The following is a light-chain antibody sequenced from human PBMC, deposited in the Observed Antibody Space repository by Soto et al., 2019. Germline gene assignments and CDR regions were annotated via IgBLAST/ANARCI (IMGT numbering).Light chain of an antibody. V-gene: IGKV3-11*01. CDR2: GAS. J-gene: IGKJ1*01. CDR3: QQYSDWPRT. CDR1: ESVRTS. Sequence: EIVLTQSPATLPLSPGERATLSCRASESVRTSLAWYQQKPGRSPSLLIYGASNRASGVPDRFGGSGSGTEFTLTINSLESGDFAIYYCQQYSDWPRTFGQGTKVDIK.